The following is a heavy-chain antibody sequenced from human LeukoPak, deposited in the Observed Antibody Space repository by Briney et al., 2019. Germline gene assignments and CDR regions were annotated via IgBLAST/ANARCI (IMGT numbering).Heavy chain of an antibody. Sequence: GGSLRLSXAASGFTFSSYAMSWVRQAPGKGLEWVSAISGSGGSTYYADSVKGRFTISGDNSKNTLYLQMNSLRAEDTAVYYCAKGVKIFGVVITLDYWGQGTLVTVSS. CDR2: ISGSGGST. J-gene: IGHJ4*02. CDR3: AKGVKIFGVVITLDY. CDR1: GFTFSSYA. V-gene: IGHV3-23*01. D-gene: IGHD3-3*01.